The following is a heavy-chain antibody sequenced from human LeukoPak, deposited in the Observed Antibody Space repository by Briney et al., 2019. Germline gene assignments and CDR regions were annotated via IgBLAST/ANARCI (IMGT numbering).Heavy chain of an antibody. J-gene: IGHJ4*02. CDR3: ARRVGAGFDY. CDR2: INHSGST. CDR1: GGSFSGYY. V-gene: IGHV4-34*01. D-gene: IGHD1-26*01. Sequence: SETLSLNCAVHGGSFSGYYWSWIRQPPGKGLEWIGEINHSGSTNYNPSLKSRVTISVDTSKNQFSLKLSSVTAADTAVYYCARRVGAGFDYWGQGTLVTVSS.